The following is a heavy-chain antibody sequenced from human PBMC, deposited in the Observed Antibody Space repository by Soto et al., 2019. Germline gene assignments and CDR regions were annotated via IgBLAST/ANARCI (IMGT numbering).Heavy chain of an antibody. V-gene: IGHV3-48*01. CDR2: ISSSSSTI. J-gene: IGHJ4*02. CDR3: AKVADCTSTSCYFDY. Sequence: QPGGSLRLSCEASGFTFSNYGINWVRQAPGKGLEWVSHISSSSSTIYYAESVKGRFSISRDNAKNSLYLQMTSLRGEDTAVYYCAKVADCTSTSCYFDYWGQGTLVTVSS. D-gene: IGHD2-2*01. CDR1: GFTFSNYG.